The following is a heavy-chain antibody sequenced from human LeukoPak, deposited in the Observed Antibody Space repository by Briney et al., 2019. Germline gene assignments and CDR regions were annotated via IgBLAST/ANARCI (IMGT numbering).Heavy chain of an antibody. J-gene: IGHJ4*02. CDR1: GYTLTELS. D-gene: IGHD3-22*01. Sequence: ASVKVSCKVSGYTLTELSMHWVRQAPGKGLEWMGGFDPEDGETIYAQKFQGRVTMTEDTSTDTAYMELSSLRSEDTAVYYFARAKSVHYDSSGYYYANFDYWGQGTLVTVSS. CDR2: FDPEDGET. V-gene: IGHV1-24*01. CDR3: ARAKSVHYDSSGYYYANFDY.